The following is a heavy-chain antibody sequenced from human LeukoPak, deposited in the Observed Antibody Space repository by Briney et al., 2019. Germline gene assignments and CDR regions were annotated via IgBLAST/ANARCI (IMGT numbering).Heavy chain of an antibody. J-gene: IGHJ3*02. V-gene: IGHV4-59*01. CDR2: GHHSGTT. CDR3: ARWGESADSVVHAFDI. D-gene: IGHD2-21*02. CDR1: GASITNYY. Sequence: SETLSLTCTVSGASITNYYWNWMRQSPGKGLGWIGYGHHSGTTNYNPSLESRGTISVDTSKNQFSLKLSSVSAADTAVYYCARWGESADSVVHAFDIWGRGTMVTVSS.